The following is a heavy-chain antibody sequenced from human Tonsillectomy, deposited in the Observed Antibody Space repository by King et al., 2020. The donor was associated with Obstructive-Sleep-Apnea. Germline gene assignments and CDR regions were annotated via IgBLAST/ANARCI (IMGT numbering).Heavy chain of an antibody. CDR3: ASGVIAVVAAPWFDY. V-gene: IGHV4-31*03. J-gene: IGHJ4*02. Sequence: LQLQESGPGLVKPSQTLSLTCTVSGVSISSGVYYWSWIRQHPGMGLEWIGYIDFTGSTYYTPSLKSRVTISIDTSKNQFSLKLNSVTAADTAVYYCASGVIAVVAAPWFDYWGQGTLVTAS. D-gene: IGHD2-15*01. CDR2: IDFTGST. CDR1: GVSISSGVYY.